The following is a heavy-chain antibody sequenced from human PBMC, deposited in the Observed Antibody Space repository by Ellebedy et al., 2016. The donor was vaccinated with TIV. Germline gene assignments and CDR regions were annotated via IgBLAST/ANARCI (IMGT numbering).Heavy chain of an antibody. Sequence: GESLKISCEASGFTFRQYGMHWVRQAPGKGLEWVAVTSFDGVNKKYADSVKGRFTISRDNSKNTLYLQMNSLRAEDTAVYYCAKDPGGLTTMITPDWGQGTLVTVSS. CDR1: GFTFRQYG. J-gene: IGHJ4*02. D-gene: IGHD4-17*01. V-gene: IGHV3-30*18. CDR3: AKDPGGLTTMITPD. CDR2: TSFDGVNK.